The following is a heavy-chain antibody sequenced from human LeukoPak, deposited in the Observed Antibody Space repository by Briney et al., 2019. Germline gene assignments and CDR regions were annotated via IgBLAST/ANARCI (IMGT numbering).Heavy chain of an antibody. J-gene: IGHJ4*02. V-gene: IGHV1-46*02. D-gene: IGHD6-19*01. CDR3: ARQGTDSSAIGMGY. CDR1: GYTFNNHY. Sequence: ASVKVSFKASGYTFNNHYMYWVRQAPGQGLEWMGVINPSGGSTSYAQKFQGRVTMTRDTSTRTVYMEVNSLRSEDTAVYYCARQGTDSSAIGMGYWGQGTLVTVSS. CDR2: INPSGGST.